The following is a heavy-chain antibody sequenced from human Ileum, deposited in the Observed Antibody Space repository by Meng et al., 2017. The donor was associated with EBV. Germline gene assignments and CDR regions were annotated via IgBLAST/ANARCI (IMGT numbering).Heavy chain of an antibody. J-gene: IGHJ4*02. CDR2: VNYNGDS. CDR1: GASVTSSGYY. CDR3: ARDLRVGGAFDY. Sequence: AVPSLVGPSETFALTCTVSGASVTSSGYYLIWLLQSPGKGLEWLGYVNYNGDSTYNPSLKSRVTIFIDTSKKQFYLNLTSATAADTAIYYCARDLRVGGAFDYWGQGTLVTVSS. D-gene: IGHD1-26*01. V-gene: IGHV4-61*08.